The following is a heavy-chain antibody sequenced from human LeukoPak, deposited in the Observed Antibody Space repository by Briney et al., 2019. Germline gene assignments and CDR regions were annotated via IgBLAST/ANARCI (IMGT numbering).Heavy chain of an antibody. V-gene: IGHV4-59*01. J-gene: IGHJ3*02. D-gene: IGHD3-3*02. Sequence: SEILSLTCTVSGGSISSYYWGWIRQPPGKGLEWIGYIYYSGSTNYNPSLKSRVTISVDMSKNQFSLKLSSVTAADTAVYYCARVAFDAFDIWGQGTMVTVSS. CDR1: GGSISSYY. CDR3: ARVAFDAFDI. CDR2: IYYSGST.